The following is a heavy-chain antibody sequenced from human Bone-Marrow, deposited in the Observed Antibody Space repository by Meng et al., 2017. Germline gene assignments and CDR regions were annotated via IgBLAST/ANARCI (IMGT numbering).Heavy chain of an antibody. CDR2: IKQDGSEK. J-gene: IGHJ4*02. CDR1: GFTFSSYW. D-gene: IGHD3-10*01. CDR3: ARAYRYGSGSYYAYFDY. Sequence: ESLKISCAASGFTFSSYWMSWVRQAPGKGLEWVANIKQDGSEKYYVDSVKGRFTISRDNAKNSLYLQMNSLRAEDTALYYCARAYRYGSGSYYAYFDYWGQGTLVTVSS. V-gene: IGHV3-7*03.